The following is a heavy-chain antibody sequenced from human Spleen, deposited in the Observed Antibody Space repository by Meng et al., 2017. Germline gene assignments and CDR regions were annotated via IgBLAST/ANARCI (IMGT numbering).Heavy chain of an antibody. CDR2: ISYDGSNK. CDR1: GFTFISHG. J-gene: IGHJ4*02. Sequence: GESLKISCAASGFTFISHGLHWVRQAPGKGLEWVAVISYDGSNKYYADSVKGRLTISRDNSKNTLYLQMNTLRTEDTAVYYCARDFGTGYYWSDYWGQGTLVTGSS. V-gene: IGHV3-30*06. CDR3: ARDFGTGYYWSDY. D-gene: IGHD3/OR15-3a*01.